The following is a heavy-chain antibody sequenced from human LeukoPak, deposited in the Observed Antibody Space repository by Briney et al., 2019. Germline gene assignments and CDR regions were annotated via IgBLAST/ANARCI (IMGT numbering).Heavy chain of an antibody. CDR2: INPNRGGT. Sequence: GASVKVSCKASGYTFTGYYMHWVRQAPAQGLEWMGWINPNRGGTNYAQKFQGRVTMTRDTSISTAYMELSRLRSDDTAVYYCASSNSRPRYYVDYWGQGTLVTVSS. J-gene: IGHJ4*02. D-gene: IGHD2-21*01. V-gene: IGHV1-2*02. CDR1: GYTFTGYY. CDR3: ASSNSRPRYYVDY.